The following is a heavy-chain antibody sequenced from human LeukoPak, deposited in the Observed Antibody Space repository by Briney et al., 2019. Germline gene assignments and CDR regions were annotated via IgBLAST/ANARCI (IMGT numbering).Heavy chain of an antibody. Sequence: GASVTVSCKASGYTFTGYYMHWVRQAPGQGLEWMGWINPNSGGTNYAQKFQGRVTMTRDTSISTAYMELSRLRSDDTAVYYCASGYCGGDCSHPLRYWGQGTLVTVSS. CDR3: ASGYCGGDCSHPLRY. CDR1: GYTFTGYY. D-gene: IGHD2-21*02. V-gene: IGHV1-2*02. J-gene: IGHJ4*02. CDR2: INPNSGGT.